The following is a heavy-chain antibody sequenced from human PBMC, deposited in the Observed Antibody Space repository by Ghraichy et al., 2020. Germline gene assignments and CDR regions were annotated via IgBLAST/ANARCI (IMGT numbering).Heavy chain of an antibody. CDR3: AKDKGPMAIFGVVIDY. D-gene: IGHD3-3*01. J-gene: IGHJ4*02. V-gene: IGHV3-9*01. CDR2: ISWNSGRI. CDR1: GFTFDDYA. Sequence: GGSLRLSCAASGFTFDDYAMHWVRQAPGKGLEWVSGISWNSGRIGYADSVKGRFTISRDNAKNSLYLQMNSLRAEDTALYYCAKDKGPMAIFGVVIDYWGQGTLVTVSS.